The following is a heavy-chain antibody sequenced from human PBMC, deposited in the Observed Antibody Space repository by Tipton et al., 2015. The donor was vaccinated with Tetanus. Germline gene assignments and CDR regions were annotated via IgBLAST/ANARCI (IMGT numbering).Heavy chain of an antibody. CDR3: ARENGGYDYYYYYGMDV. CDR1: GFSVSNNY. CDR2: IYSTSTT. Sequence: GSLRLSCAASGFSVSNNYLSWVRQAPGKGLEWVSIIYSTSTTYYVDSVKGRFTISRDISKNMVYLQMNSLRAEDTAAYYCARENGGYDYYYYYGMDVWGQGTTVTVSS. D-gene: IGHD5-12*01. V-gene: IGHV3-53*01. J-gene: IGHJ6*02.